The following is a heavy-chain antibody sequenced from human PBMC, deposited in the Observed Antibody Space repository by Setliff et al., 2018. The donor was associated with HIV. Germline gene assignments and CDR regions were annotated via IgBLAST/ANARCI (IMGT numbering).Heavy chain of an antibody. V-gene: IGHV4-34*01. CDR3: ARETSVTPVGLDH. CDR1: GGSFGAYY. Sequence: SETLSLTCAVYGGSFGAYYWTWIRQPPGKGLEWIGEINRSGNTKYNPSLKSRVTISIDTSNKQFSLKLNSVTAADTAVYYCARETSVTPVGLDHWGQGTLVTVSS. J-gene: IGHJ1*01. CDR2: INRSGNT. D-gene: IGHD1-1*01.